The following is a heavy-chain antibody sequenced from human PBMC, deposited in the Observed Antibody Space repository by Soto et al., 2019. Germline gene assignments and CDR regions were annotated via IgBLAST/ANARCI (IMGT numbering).Heavy chain of an antibody. D-gene: IGHD2-8*01. J-gene: IGHJ4*02. CDR3: ARAGNRCTNGVCYFYDY. V-gene: IGHV1-2*04. CDR2: INPNSGGT. Sequence: ASVKVSCKASGYTFTGYYMHWVRQAPGQGLEWMGWINPNSGGTNYAQKFQGWVTMTRDTSISTAYMELSRLRSDDTAVYYCARAGNRCTNGVCYFYDYWGQGTLVTVSS. CDR1: GYTFTGYY.